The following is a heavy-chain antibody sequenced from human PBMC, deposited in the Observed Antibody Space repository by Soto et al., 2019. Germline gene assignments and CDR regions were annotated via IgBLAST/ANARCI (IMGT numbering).Heavy chain of an antibody. CDR3: ARHESSGWYYFDY. D-gene: IGHD6-19*01. J-gene: IGHJ4*02. CDR1: GGSISIGGYY. V-gene: IGHV4-31*03. Sequence: PSETLSLTCTVSGGSISIGGYYWNWIRQHPGKGLEWIGYIYYSGSTYYNPSLKSRVTISVDTSKNQFSLKLNSVTAADTAVYYCARHESSGWYYFDYWGQGTLVTVSS. CDR2: IYYSGST.